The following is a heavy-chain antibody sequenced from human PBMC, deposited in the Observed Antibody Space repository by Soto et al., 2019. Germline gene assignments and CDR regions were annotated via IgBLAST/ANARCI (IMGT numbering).Heavy chain of an antibody. CDR3: ARARSTTGTASLAFDI. CDR1: GGTFSSYT. J-gene: IGHJ3*02. CDR2: IIPILGIA. Sequence: QVQLVQSGAEVKKPGSSVKVSCKASGGTFSSYTISWVRQGPGQGLEWMGRIIPILGIANYAQKFQGRVTITADKSTSTAYMELSSLRSEDTAVYYCARARSTTGTASLAFDIWGQGTMVTVSS. D-gene: IGHD1-1*01. V-gene: IGHV1-69*02.